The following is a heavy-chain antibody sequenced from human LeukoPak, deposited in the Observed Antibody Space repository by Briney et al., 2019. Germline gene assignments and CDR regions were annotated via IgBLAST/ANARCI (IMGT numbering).Heavy chain of an antibody. CDR3: ASYCSTTSCPFDY. D-gene: IGHD2-2*01. V-gene: IGHV4-34*01. CDR2: INHSGST. J-gene: IGHJ4*02. CDR1: SGSFSGYY. Sequence: SETLSLTCAVYSGSFSGYYWSWIRQPPGKGLEWIGEINHSGSTNYNPSLKSRVTISLDRSKNQFSLRLTSVTAADAAVYYCASYCSTTSCPFDYWGQGTLVSVSS.